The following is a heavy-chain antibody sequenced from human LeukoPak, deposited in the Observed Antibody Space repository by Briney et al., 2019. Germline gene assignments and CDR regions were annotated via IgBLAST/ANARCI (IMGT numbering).Heavy chain of an antibody. CDR1: GGSFSGYY. CDR3: ARFSTGPGY. Sequence: SETLSLTCAVYGGSFSGYYWSWIRQPPGKGLEWIGEINHSGSTNYNPSLKSRVTISVDTSKNQFPLKLSSVTAADTAVYYCARFSTGPGYWGQGTLVTVSS. D-gene: IGHD3-3*02. V-gene: IGHV4-34*01. CDR2: INHSGST. J-gene: IGHJ4*02.